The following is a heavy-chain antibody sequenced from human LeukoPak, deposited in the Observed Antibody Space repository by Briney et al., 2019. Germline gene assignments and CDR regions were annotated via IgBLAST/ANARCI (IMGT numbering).Heavy chain of an antibody. CDR1: GYTFTSYY. Sequence: ASVKVSCKASGYTFTSYYMHWVRQAPGQGLEWMGITNPSGGSTSYAQKFQGRVTMTRDTSTSTVYMELSSLGSEDTAVYYCAREIATTAAAGYGMDVWGQGTTVTVSS. CDR3: AREIATTAAAGYGMDV. D-gene: IGHD6-13*01. CDR2: TNPSGGST. J-gene: IGHJ6*02. V-gene: IGHV1-46*01.